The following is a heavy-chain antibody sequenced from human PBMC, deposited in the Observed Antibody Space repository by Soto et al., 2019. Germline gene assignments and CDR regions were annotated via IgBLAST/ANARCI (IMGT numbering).Heavy chain of an antibody. CDR2: ISVGSGNT. V-gene: IGHV1-58*02. J-gene: IGHJ6*02. Sequence: SVKVSCKASGFTFTSSAMQWVRQARGQRLEWMGWISVGSGNTNYAQKLQGRVTMTTDTSTSTAYMELRSLRSDDTAVYYCASLRGGSSYYYYGMDVWGQGTTVTVSS. D-gene: IGHD2-15*01. CDR1: GFTFTSSA. CDR3: ASLRGGSSYYYYGMDV.